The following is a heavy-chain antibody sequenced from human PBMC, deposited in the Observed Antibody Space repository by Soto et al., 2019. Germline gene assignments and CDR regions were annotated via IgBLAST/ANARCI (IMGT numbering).Heavy chain of an antibody. CDR2: IYYSGST. J-gene: IGHJ5*02. CDR3: ARHATGYYDFWSGYSGWFDP. CDR1: GGSISSSSYY. D-gene: IGHD3-3*01. Sequence: SETLSLTCTVSGGSISSSSYYWGWIRQPPGKGLEWIGSIYYSGSTYYNPPLKSRVTISVDTSKNQFSLKLSSVTAADTAVYYCARHATGYYDFWSGYSGWFDPWGQGTLVTVSS. V-gene: IGHV4-39*01.